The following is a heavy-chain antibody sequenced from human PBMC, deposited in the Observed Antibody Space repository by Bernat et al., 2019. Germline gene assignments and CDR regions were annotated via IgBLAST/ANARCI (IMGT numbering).Heavy chain of an antibody. J-gene: IGHJ4*02. Sequence: EVQLVESGGGLVQPGGSLRLSCAASEFTFNSCWMSWVRQAPVKGLEWVANIKQDGSQNYYVTSVRGRFTISRDNARKSLYLQMNSLRTEDTAMYDCASQGYNGTAYRPLHYWGQGTLVTVSS. CDR2: IKQDGSQN. V-gene: IGHV3-7*03. CDR3: ASQGYNGTAYRPLHY. D-gene: IGHD2/OR15-2a*01. CDR1: EFTFNSCW.